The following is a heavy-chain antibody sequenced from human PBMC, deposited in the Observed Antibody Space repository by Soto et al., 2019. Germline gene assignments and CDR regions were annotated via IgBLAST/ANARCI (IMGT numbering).Heavy chain of an antibody. J-gene: IGHJ6*02. V-gene: IGHV3-23*01. CDR3: ARDHSTIYYYYGMDV. D-gene: IGHD2-8*01. CDR1: GITFSNYA. CDR2: ISTSGGRP. Sequence: GGSLRLSCTASGITFSNYAMTWVRQAPRKGLEWVSSISTSGGRPYYADSVKGRFTISRDNSKNTLYLQMNSLRSEDTAVYYCARDHSTIYYYYGMDVWGQGTTVTVSS.